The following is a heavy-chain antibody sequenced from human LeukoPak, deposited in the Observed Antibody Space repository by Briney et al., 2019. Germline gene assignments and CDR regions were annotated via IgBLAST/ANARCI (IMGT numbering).Heavy chain of an antibody. Sequence: GGCLRLSCAPSGFTASNNYVSWVRQAPGKGLEWVSVIYNGGSTYYADSVKGRFTISRDNSKNTLYLQMNSLRAEDTAVYYCARGGSWNDFDYWGQGTLVTVSS. CDR2: IYNGGST. CDR3: ARGGSWNDFDY. CDR1: GFTASNNY. D-gene: IGHD1-1*01. J-gene: IGHJ4*02. V-gene: IGHV3-53*01.